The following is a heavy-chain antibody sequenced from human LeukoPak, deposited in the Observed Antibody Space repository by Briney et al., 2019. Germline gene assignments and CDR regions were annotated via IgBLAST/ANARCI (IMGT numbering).Heavy chain of an antibody. J-gene: IGHJ6*02. CDR3: VRLYGYAYVHWGMDV. Sequence: PSETLSLTCAVYGGSFSGYHWSWIRQPPGKGLEWIGYIYYSGSTNYNPSLKSRVTISVDTSKNQFSLKLSAVTAADTAVYYCVRLYGYAYVHWGMDVSGQGTTVIVSS. CDR1: GGSFSGYH. V-gene: IGHV4-59*01. D-gene: IGHD3-10*02. CDR2: IYYSGST.